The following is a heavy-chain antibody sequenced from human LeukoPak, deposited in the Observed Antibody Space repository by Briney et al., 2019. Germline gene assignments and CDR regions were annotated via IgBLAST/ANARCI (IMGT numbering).Heavy chain of an antibody. CDR2: MNPNSGNT. Sequence: ASVKVSCKASGYTFTSYDVNWVRQATGQGLEWMGWMNPNSGNTGYAQKFQGRVTMTRNTSLSTAYMELSSLRSEDTAVYYCARGWGVYCSSTSCYNYFDYWGQGTLVTVSS. J-gene: IGHJ4*02. CDR1: GYTFTSYD. D-gene: IGHD2-2*02. CDR3: ARGWGVYCSSTSCYNYFDY. V-gene: IGHV1-8*01.